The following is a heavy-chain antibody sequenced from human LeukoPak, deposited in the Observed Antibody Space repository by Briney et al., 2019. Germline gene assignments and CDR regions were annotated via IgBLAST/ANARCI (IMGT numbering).Heavy chain of an antibody. V-gene: IGHV4-61*02. CDR2: IYTSGST. CDR3: ARAVNPLMAFDAFDI. D-gene: IGHD5-24*01. CDR1: GGSISSGSYY. J-gene: IGHJ3*02. Sequence: SETLSLTCTVSGGSISSGSYYWSWIRQPAGKGLEWIGRIYTSGSTNYNPSLKSRVTISVDTSKNQFSLKLSSVTAADTAVYYCARAVNPLMAFDAFDIWGQGTMVTVSS.